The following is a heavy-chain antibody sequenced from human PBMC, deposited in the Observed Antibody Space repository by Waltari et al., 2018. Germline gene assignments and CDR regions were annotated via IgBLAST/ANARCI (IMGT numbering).Heavy chain of an antibody. CDR2: MNPYTGET. CDR3: ARGNFDILTGATYYYYYGLDV. V-gene: IGHV1-8*01. CDR1: GYTFITYH. J-gene: IGHJ6*02. D-gene: IGHD3-9*01. Sequence: QVQLLQSGAEVKKPGASVKVSCKTSGYTFITYHINWVCQATGQGLEWMGWMNPYTGETDYAQKFHGRVTMTRTTSINTAYMELSSLTSEDTAVYYCARGNFDILTGATYYYYYGLDVWGQGTTVTVSS.